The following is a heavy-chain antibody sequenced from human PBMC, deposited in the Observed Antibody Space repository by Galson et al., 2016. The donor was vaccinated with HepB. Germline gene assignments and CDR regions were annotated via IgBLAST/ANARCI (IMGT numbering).Heavy chain of an antibody. D-gene: IGHD3-22*01. CDR3: AKDWGDYYDNSGNWFDS. Sequence: LRLSCAASGFTFSSHAMNWVRQAPGKGLEWVSVISGRGERTFYADFVKGRFTMSRDNSKNTLYLQIDSLRVEDTAVYYCAKDWGDYYDNSGNWFDSWGQGTLVAVSS. CDR2: ISGRGERT. V-gene: IGHV3-23*01. CDR1: GFTFSSHA. J-gene: IGHJ5*01.